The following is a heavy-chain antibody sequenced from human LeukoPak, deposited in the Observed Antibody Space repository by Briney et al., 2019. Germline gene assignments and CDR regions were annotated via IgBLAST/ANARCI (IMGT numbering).Heavy chain of an antibody. V-gene: IGHV3-48*01. J-gene: IGHJ4*02. Sequence: GGSLRLSCAASGFPFSSYSMNWVRQAPGKGLEWVSYISSSSSTIYYADSVKGRFTISRDNAKNSLYLQMNSLRAEDTAVYYCARVAYDYVWGSYRPFDYWGQGTLVTVSS. CDR1: GFPFSSYS. CDR2: ISSSSSTI. D-gene: IGHD3-16*02. CDR3: ARVAYDYVWGSYRPFDY.